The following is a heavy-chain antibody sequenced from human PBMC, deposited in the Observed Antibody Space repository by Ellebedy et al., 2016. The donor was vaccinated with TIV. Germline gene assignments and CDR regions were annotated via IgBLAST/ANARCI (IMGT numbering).Heavy chain of an antibody. Sequence: GSLRLSXTVSGGSFASYYWSWIRQSAGKSLEWIGRIFMSGSTSYNPSLQNRVTMSVDTSTTQLSLNLTSVTAADTAVYFCARLRQSRDRSHWYFDLWGRGTLVTVSS. CDR2: IFMSGST. V-gene: IGHV4-4*07. D-gene: IGHD1-14*01. J-gene: IGHJ2*01. CDR3: ARLRQSRDRSHWYFDL. CDR1: GGSFASYY.